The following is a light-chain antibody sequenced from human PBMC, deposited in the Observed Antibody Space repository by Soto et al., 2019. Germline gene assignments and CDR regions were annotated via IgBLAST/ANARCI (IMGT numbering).Light chain of an antibody. CDR3: QHYGYPQWT. CDR1: QTGSNSY. V-gene: IGKV3-20*01. J-gene: IGKJ1*01. Sequence: EVVLTQSPGTLSLSPGERATLSCRASQTGSNSYLAWYQQKSGQAPRLLIYGVSTRATGIPDRFSGSGSGTEFALTISRLEPEDFAVYICQHYGYPQWTFGPRTKVDIK. CDR2: GVS.